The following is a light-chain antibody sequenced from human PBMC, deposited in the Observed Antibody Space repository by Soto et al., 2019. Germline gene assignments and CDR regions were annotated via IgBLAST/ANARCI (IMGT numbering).Light chain of an antibody. CDR3: ATWDGRLPGEV. Sequence: QSVLTQSPSVSAAPGQKVTISGSGSSSNIGNNYVSWYQQLPGTAPKLLIYDNNKRPSGIPDRFSGSKSGTSGTLDITGLQTGDEADYYCATWDGRLPGEVFGGGTKLTVL. V-gene: IGLV1-51*01. CDR2: DNN. J-gene: IGLJ2*01. CDR1: SSNIGNNY.